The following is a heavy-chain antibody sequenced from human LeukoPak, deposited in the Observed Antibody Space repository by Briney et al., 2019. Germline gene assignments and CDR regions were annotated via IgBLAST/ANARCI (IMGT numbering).Heavy chain of an antibody. V-gene: IGHV3-66*01. CDR1: GGSITNYY. D-gene: IGHD3-10*01. J-gene: IGHJ5*02. CDR3: ATGDPGFA. Sequence: PSETLSLTCTVSGGSITNYYWSWIRQPPGKGLEWVSIIYSGGSTYYADSVKGRFTISRDNSKNTVYLQMKSLRAEDTAVYYCATGDPGFAWGQGTLVTVSS. CDR2: IYSGGST.